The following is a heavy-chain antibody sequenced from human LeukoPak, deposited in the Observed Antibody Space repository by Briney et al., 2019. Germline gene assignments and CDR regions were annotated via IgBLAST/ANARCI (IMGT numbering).Heavy chain of an antibody. V-gene: IGHV3-30*18. Sequence: GGSLRLSCAASGFTFSSYGMHWVRQAPGKGLEWVAVISYDGSNKYYADSVKGRFTISRDNSKNTLYLQMNSLRAEDTAVYYCAKAVGPVADDAFDIWGQGTMVTVSS. J-gene: IGHJ3*02. CDR3: AKAVGPVADDAFDI. CDR2: ISYDGSNK. CDR1: GFTFSSYG. D-gene: IGHD6-19*01.